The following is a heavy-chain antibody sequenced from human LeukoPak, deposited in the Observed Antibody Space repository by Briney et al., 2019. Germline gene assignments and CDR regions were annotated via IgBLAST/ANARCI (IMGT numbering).Heavy chain of an antibody. V-gene: IGHV3-30*18. Sequence: GGSLRLSCAASGFTFSSYGMHWVRQAPGKGLEWVAVISYDGSNKYYADSVKGRFTISRDNSKNTLYLQMNSLRAEGTAVYYCAKPVVGYGSGSHYFDYWGQGTLVTVSS. CDR1: GFTFSSYG. CDR3: AKPVVGYGSGSHYFDY. CDR2: ISYDGSNK. J-gene: IGHJ4*02. D-gene: IGHD3-10*01.